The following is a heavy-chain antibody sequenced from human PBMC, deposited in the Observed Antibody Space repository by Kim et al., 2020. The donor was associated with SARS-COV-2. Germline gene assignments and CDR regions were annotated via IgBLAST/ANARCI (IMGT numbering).Heavy chain of an antibody. CDR3: AKEHGRNGFDF. CDR1: GFTFSSYA. Sequence: GGSLRLSCEASGFTFSSYAMRWVRQAPGKGPEWVSVICSSGSGGSYTDYADSRMAIFTVNTDNTKYPQYMRLNTLEAEDTYISYDAKEHGRNGFDFWGQG. D-gene: IGHD2-15*01. CDR2: ICSSGSGGSYT. V-gene: IGHV3-23*03. J-gene: IGHJ3*01.